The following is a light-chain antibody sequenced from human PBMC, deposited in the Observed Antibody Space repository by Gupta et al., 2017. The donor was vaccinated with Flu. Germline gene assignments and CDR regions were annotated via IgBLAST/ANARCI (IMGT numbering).Light chain of an antibody. CDR1: NSNIGINY. CDR2: KSN. CDR3: ATWDDSRSAVV. Sequence: QSVLTQPPSTSGTPGQRVTFSCSGGNSNIGINYVYWYQQLPGAAPKLIIYKSNQRPSGVPDRFSGSKSGTSASLAISGLRSEEEADYYCATWDDSRSAVVFGGGTKLTVL. V-gene: IGLV1-47*01. J-gene: IGLJ2*01.